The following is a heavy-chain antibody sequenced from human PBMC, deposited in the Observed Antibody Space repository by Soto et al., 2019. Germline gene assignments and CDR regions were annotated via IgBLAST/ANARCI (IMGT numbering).Heavy chain of an antibody. CDR2: ISSSSGYI. CDR3: ARADDYIWGREFYYYYYYMDV. D-gene: IGHD3-16*01. Sequence: EVQLVESGGGLVKPGGSLRLSCAASGFTFSSYSMNWVRQAPGKGLEWVSSISSSSGYIYYADSVKGRFTISRDNAKNSLYLQMNSLRAEDTAVYYCARADDYIWGREFYYYYYYMDVWGKGTTVTVSS. CDR1: GFTFSSYS. V-gene: IGHV3-21*01. J-gene: IGHJ6*03.